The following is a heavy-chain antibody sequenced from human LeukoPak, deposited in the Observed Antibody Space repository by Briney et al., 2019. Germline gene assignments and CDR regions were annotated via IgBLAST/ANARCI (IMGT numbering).Heavy chain of an antibody. D-gene: IGHD3-22*01. Sequence: ASVKVSCKASGYTFTSYAMHWVRQAPGQRLEWMGWINAGNGDTKYSQKFQGRVTITRDTSASTAYMELSSLRSEDTAVYYCARGAYYYDSSGYYDWGQGTLVTVSS. CDR1: GYTFTSYA. CDR3: ARGAYYYDSSGYYD. V-gene: IGHV1-3*01. J-gene: IGHJ4*02. CDR2: INAGNGDT.